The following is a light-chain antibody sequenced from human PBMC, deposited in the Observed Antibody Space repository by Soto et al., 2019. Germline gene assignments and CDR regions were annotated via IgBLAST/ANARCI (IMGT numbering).Light chain of an antibody. Sequence: EIVLTQSPGTLSLSPGERATLSCRASQSVSSSYLAWYQQKPGQAPRLLIYGASSRATGSPDRFSGSVSGTDFTLTISRLEPEDFAVYYCQQYGGSPTFGQGTKVEIK. CDR1: QSVSSSY. J-gene: IGKJ1*01. CDR3: QQYGGSPT. V-gene: IGKV3-20*01. CDR2: GAS.